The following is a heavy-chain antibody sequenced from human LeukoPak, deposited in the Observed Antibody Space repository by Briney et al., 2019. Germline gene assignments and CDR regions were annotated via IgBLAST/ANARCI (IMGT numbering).Heavy chain of an antibody. V-gene: IGHV3-7*01. CDR3: ARGGGYCSSTSCYRLDI. D-gene: IGHD2-2*01. Sequence: GGSLRLSCAASGFTFSSHWMTWVRQAPGKGLERVANIKQDGSEKYYVDSVKGRFTISRDNAKNSLYLQMNSLRAEDTAVYYCARGGGYCSSTSCYRLDIWGQGTMVTVSS. CDR1: GFTFSSHW. CDR2: IKQDGSEK. J-gene: IGHJ3*02.